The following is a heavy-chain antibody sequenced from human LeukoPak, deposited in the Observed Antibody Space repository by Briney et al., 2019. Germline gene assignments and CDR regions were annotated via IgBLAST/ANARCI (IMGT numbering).Heavy chain of an antibody. CDR1: GYTLTSYG. J-gene: IGHJ4*02. CDR2: ISVHDGNT. V-gene: IGHV1-18*04. CDR3: ARDYGDYDRTFDY. Sequence: ASVKVSCKASGYTLTSYGFNWVRQAPGQGLEWMGWISVHDGNTNYARKLQGRVSLSTDTSTSTAYMELRNLRSDDTAVYYCARDYGDYDRTFDYWGQGTLVTVSS. D-gene: IGHD4-17*01.